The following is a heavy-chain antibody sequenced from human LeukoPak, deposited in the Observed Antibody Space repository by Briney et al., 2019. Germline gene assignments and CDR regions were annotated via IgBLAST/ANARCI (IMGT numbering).Heavy chain of an antibody. V-gene: IGHV4-4*07. J-gene: IGHJ5*02. Sequence: PSETLSLTCTVSGGSISSYYWSWIRQPAGKGLEWIGRIYTSGSTNYNPSLKSRVTMSVDTSKNQFSLKLSSVTAADTAVYYCARGGYSSGSERWFDPWGQGTLVTVSS. D-gene: IGHD5-18*01. CDR1: GGSISSYY. CDR3: ARGGYSSGSERWFDP. CDR2: IYTSGST.